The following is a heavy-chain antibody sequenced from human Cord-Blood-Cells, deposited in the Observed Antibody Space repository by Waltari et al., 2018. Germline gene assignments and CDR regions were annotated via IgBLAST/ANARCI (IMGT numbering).Heavy chain of an antibody. J-gene: IGHJ6*03. D-gene: IGHD2-8*02. V-gene: IGHV1-2*02. CDR3: ARDAGVLGKVMDV. Sequence: QVQLVQSGAEVKKPGASVKVSCKASGYTFTGYYMHWVRQAPGQGLEWMGWINPNSGGKNYEQKFQGRVTMTRDTSISAAYMELSRLRSDDTAVYYCARDAGVLGKVMDVWGKGTTVTVSS. CDR1: GYTFTGYY. CDR2: INPNSGGK.